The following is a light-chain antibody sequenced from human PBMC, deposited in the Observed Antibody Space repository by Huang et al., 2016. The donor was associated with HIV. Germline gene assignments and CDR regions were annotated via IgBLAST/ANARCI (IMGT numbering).Light chain of an antibody. CDR1: RTVSTN. J-gene: IGKJ4*01. Sequence: IVMTQSPATLSVSPGERVTLSCRANRTVSTNLAWYQQRPGQAPRLLIYGSSPRAPGVPARFSGSGSGTDFSRTISSLQSEDFALYYCHQYNNWLLSFGGGTRVDI. CDR2: GSS. CDR3: HQYNNWLLS. V-gene: IGKV3-15*01.